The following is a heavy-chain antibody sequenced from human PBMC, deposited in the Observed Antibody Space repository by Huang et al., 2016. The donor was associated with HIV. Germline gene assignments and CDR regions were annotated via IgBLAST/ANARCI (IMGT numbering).Heavy chain of an antibody. J-gene: IGHJ4*02. D-gene: IGHD6-13*01. CDR1: GGSIGRHY. Sequence: QVQLQESGPGLVRPSETLSLICTVSGGSIGRHYWSWIRQPPGKGLEWIGSVYYSGSPYYSPSLKGRVTTSVDTSKNQFSLRLSSVTSADTAVYYCARGGVLAAAVFDYWGQGALVTVSS. V-gene: IGHV4-59*11. CDR3: ARGGVLAAAVFDY. CDR2: VYYSGSP.